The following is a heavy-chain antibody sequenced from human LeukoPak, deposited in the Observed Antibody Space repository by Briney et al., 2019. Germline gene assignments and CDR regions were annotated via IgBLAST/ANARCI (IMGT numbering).Heavy chain of an antibody. CDR2: ISSSGSTI. D-gene: IGHD5/OR15-5a*01. J-gene: IGHJ4*02. Sequence: RGSLRLSCAASGFTFSDYYMSWIRQAPGKGLEWPSSISSSGSTIYSADSVKGRFTISRDNAKNSLYLQMNSLTDEDTAVYYCARDGVMVSTDSPSGSRGCDYWGQGTLVTVSS. V-gene: IGHV3-11*04. CDR3: ARDGVMVSTDSPSGSRGCDY. CDR1: GFTFSDYY.